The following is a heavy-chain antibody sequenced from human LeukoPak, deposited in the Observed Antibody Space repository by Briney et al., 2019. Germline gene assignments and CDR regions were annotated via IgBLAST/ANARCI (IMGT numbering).Heavy chain of an antibody. V-gene: IGHV4-61*02. CDR2: IYTSGST. CDR1: GGSISSGSYY. Sequence: KSSETLSLTCTVSGGSISSGSYYWSWIRQPAGKGLEWIGRIYTSGSTNYNPSLKSRVTISVDTSKNQFSLKLSSVTAADTAVYYCAREQPYCGGDCYSDYWGQGTLVTVSS. J-gene: IGHJ4*02. D-gene: IGHD2-21*02. CDR3: AREQPYCGGDCYSDY.